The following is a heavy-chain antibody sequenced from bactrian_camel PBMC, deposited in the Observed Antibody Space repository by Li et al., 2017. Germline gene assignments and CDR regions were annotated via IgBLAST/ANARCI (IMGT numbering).Heavy chain of an antibody. D-gene: IGHD6*01. CDR3: AAKSPGGGWYSPGSYNY. CDR2: LEHGGIT. V-gene: IGHV3S53*01. Sequence: HVQLVESGGGSVEPGGSLILSCRLYEKMYANYCMAWFRQSPGKEREGIAALEHGGITTYAPSVKGRFTISKDHAKNTLYLQMNSLMPEDSAMYYCAAKSPGGGWYSPGSYNYWGQGTQVTVS. CDR1: EKMYANYC. J-gene: IGHJ4*01.